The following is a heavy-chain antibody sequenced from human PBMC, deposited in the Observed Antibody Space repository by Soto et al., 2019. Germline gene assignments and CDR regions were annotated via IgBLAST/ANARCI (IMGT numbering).Heavy chain of an antibody. CDR2: IYSGGST. J-gene: IGHJ6*02. D-gene: IGHD4-17*01. V-gene: IGHV3-53*01. CDR3: ASELGGEGDYACYYCGLDV. Sequence: EVQLVESGGGLIQPGGSLRLSCAASGFTVSSNYMSWVRQAPGKGLEWVSVIYSGGSTYYADSVKGRFTISRDNSKNTQYLQQKSLGAEDTDVYYCASELGGEGDYACYYCGLDVWGPGTTVTGSS. CDR1: GFTVSSNY.